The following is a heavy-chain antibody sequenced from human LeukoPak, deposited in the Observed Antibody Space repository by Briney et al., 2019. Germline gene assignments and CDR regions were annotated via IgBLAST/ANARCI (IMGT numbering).Heavy chain of an antibody. CDR3: AKLERRVKWFDP. J-gene: IGHJ5*02. CDR1: GGSISSSSYY. D-gene: IGHD1-1*01. CDR2: IYYSGST. Sequence: SETLSLTCTVSGGSISSSSYYWGWIRQPPGKGLEWIGSIYYSGSTYYNPSLKSRVTISVDTSKNQFSLKLSPVTAADTAVYYCAKLERRVKWFDPWGQGTLVTVSS. V-gene: IGHV4-39*01.